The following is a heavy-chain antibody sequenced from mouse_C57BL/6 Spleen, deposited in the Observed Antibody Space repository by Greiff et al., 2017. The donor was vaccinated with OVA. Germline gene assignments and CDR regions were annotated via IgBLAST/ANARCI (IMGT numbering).Heavy chain of an antibody. CDR3: TRGSYYFGSSDFDY. J-gene: IGHJ2*01. V-gene: IGHV5-9-1*02. D-gene: IGHD1-1*01. CDR1: GFTFSSYA. CDR2: ISSGGEYI. Sequence: EVQLVESGQGLVKPGGSLKLSCAASGFTFSSYAMSWVRQTPEKRLEWVAYISSGGEYIYSADNVKGRFTISRDNARNTLYLQIRSLKSEDTAMYYCTRGSYYFGSSDFDYWGQGTTLTVSS.